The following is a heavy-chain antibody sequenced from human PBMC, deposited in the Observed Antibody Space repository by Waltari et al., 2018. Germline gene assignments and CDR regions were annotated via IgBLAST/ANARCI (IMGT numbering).Heavy chain of an antibody. J-gene: IGHJ5*02. V-gene: IGHV1-18*01. CDR2: ISAYNGNT. CDR3: ARDLALPLGGGQIAARPHYLYYWFDP. Sequence: QVQLVQSGAEVKKPGASVKVSCKASGYTFTSYGISWVRQAPGQGLEWMGWISAYNGNTNYAQKLQGRVTMTTDTSTSTAYMELRSLRSDDTAVYYCARDLALPLGGGQIAARPHYLYYWFDPWGQGTLVTVSS. D-gene: IGHD6-6*01. CDR1: GYTFTSYG.